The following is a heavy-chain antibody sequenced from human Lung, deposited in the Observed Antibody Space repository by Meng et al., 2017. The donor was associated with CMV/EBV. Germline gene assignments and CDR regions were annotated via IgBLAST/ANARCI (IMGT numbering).Heavy chain of an antibody. CDR3: AHRDSITGTSGSLGGYYFDY. J-gene: IGHJ4*02. V-gene: IGHV2-5*01. CDR2: IYWNDDK. Sequence: SSGGGVGWIRQPPGKALELLSLIYWNDDKRYSPFLKSRLTITKDTSKNQVVLTMTNMDLVDTATYYCAHRDSITGTSGSLGGYYFDYWGQGTLVTVSS. D-gene: IGHD1-7*01. CDR1: SSGGG.